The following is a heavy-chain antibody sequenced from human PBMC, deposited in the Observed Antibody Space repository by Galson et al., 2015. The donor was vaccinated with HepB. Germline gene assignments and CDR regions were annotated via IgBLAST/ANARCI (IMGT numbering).Heavy chain of an antibody. J-gene: IGHJ4*02. Sequence: SVKVSCKASGYTFTSYGMHWLRQAPGQRLEWMGWINAGNGDRKNSRDFQGRLTITRDTSATTAYMELSSLRSEDTAVYFCGREGSRFGELLGSFDYWGQGSLVTVSS. CDR2: INAGNGDR. V-gene: IGHV1-3*01. CDR1: GYTFTSYG. D-gene: IGHD3-10*01. CDR3: GREGSRFGELLGSFDY.